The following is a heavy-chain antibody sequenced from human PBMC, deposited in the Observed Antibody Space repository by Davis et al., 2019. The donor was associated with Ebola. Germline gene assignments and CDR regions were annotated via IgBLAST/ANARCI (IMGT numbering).Heavy chain of an antibody. D-gene: IGHD1-26*01. CDR1: GYTFTSYD. CDR2: MNPNSGNT. Sequence: ASVKVSCKASGYTFTSYDINWVRQATGQGLEWMGWMNPNSGNTGYAQKFQDRVTMTRNISIGTAYMELNSLRSEDTAVYYCARRVGSRSGFDYWGQGTLVTVSS. J-gene: IGHJ4*02. CDR3: ARRVGSRSGFDY. V-gene: IGHV1-8*01.